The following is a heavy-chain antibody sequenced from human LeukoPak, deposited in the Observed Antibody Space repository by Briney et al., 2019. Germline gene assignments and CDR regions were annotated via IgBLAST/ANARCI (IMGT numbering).Heavy chain of an antibody. CDR3: AREVNPPSIFGVVIPDY. CDR2: ISAYNGNT. J-gene: IGHJ4*02. Sequence: ASVKVSCKASGYTFTSYGISWVRQAPGQGLEWMGWISAYNGNTNYAQKLQGRVTMTTDTSTSTAYMELRSLRSDDTAVYYCAREVNPPSIFGVVIPDYWGQGTLVTVSS. V-gene: IGHV1-18*01. CDR1: GYTFTSYG. D-gene: IGHD3-3*01.